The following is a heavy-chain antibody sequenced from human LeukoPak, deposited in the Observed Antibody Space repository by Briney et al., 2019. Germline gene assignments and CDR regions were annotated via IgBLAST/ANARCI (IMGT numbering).Heavy chain of an antibody. Sequence: PGGSLTLPCAVSGFIFSNCGVHWVRQAPGKGLEWVALISYNGENKIYADSVKGRFPISRANSKNPLYLQMSSLRVEDTAVYYCAQDDRTTAQFDYWGQETLGTVSS. D-gene: IGHD4-17*01. V-gene: IGHV3-30*18. CDR2: ISYNGENK. CDR3: AQDDRTTAQFDY. CDR1: GFIFSNCG. J-gene: IGHJ4*02.